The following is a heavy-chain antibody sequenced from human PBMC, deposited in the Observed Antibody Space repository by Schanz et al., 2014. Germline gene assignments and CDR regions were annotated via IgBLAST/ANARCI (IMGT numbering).Heavy chain of an antibody. D-gene: IGHD2-8*02. V-gene: IGHV4-59*12. CDR3: ARDSLRGATGGYGMDV. J-gene: IGHJ6*02. CDR2: IYYSGTT. CDR1: GGSIRSYF. Sequence: QVQLQESGPGLLKPSETLSLTCTVSGGSIRSYFWSWIRQPPGKGLEWIGYIYYSGTTYYNPSLKSRVTISVDTSKNQFSLKVRSVTAADTAVYYCARDSLRGATGGYGMDVWGQGTTVTVSS.